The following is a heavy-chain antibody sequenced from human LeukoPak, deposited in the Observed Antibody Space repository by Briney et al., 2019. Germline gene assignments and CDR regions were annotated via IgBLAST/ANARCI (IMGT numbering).Heavy chain of an antibody. CDR3: ARGARGIPGDFDY. V-gene: IGHV1-2*02. D-gene: IGHD1-14*01. CDR2: INPNSGGT. CDR1: GYTFTGYY. J-gene: IGHJ4*02. Sequence: ASVKVSCKASGYTFTGYYMHWVRQAPGQGLEWMGWINPNSGGTNYAQKFQGRVTMTRDTSISTAYMELSRLRSEDTAVYYCARGARGIPGDFDYWGQGTLVTVSS.